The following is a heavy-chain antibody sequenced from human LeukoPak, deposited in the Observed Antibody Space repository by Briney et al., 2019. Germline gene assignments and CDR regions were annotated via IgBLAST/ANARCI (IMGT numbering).Heavy chain of an antibody. CDR3: ARGYDFWSGTFDY. D-gene: IGHD3-3*01. Sequence: PSQTLSLTCTVSGSSISSGSYYWSWIRQPAGKGLEWIGRIYTSGSTNYNPSLKSRVTISVDTSKNQFSLKLSSVTAADTAVYYCARGYDFWSGTFDYWGQGSLVTVSS. J-gene: IGHJ4*02. CDR1: GSSISSGSYY. V-gene: IGHV4-61*02. CDR2: IYTSGST.